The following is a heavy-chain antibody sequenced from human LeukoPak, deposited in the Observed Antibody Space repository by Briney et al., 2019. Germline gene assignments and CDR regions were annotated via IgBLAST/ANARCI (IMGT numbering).Heavy chain of an antibody. J-gene: IGHJ4*02. Sequence: GGSLRLSCAASGFTFSSYSMNWVCQAPGKGLEWVSSISSSSSYIYYADSVKGRFTISRDNAKNSLYLQMNSLRAEDTAVYYCARDCSSTSCHDYWGQGTLVTVSS. V-gene: IGHV3-21*01. CDR3: ARDCSSTSCHDY. CDR2: ISSSSSYI. CDR1: GFTFSSYS. D-gene: IGHD2-2*01.